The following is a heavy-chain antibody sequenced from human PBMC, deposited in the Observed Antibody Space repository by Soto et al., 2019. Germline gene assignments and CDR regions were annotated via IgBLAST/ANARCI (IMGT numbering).Heavy chain of an antibody. J-gene: IGHJ6*02. CDR1: GGTFSSYA. D-gene: IGHD2-2*01. CDR2: IIPIFGTA. CDR3: AREIIVVVPAAVWGVYYYYGMDV. V-gene: IGHV1-69*06. Sequence: GASVKVSCKASGGTFSSYAISWVRQAPGQGLEWMGGIIPIFGTANYAQKFQGRVTITADKSTSTAYMELSSVRSEDTAVYYCAREIIVVVPAAVWGVYYYYGMDVWGQGTTVTVSS.